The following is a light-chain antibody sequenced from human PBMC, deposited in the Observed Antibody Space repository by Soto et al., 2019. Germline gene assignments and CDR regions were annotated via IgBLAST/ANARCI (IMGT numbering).Light chain of an antibody. CDR3: QSYDTTDQAMI. CDR1: SGSIATNY. Sequence: NFMLTQPHSVSESLGKTVIISCTRNSGSIATNYVQWYQLRPGSAPTTVIYDDDDRPSGVPDRFSGSIDTSSNSASLTIAGLQTEDEADSYCQSYDTTDQAMIFCGGTKLTVL. V-gene: IGLV6-57*04. J-gene: IGLJ2*01. CDR2: DDD.